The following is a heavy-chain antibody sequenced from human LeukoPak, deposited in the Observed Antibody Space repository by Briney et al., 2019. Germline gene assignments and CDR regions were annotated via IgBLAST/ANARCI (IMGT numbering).Heavy chain of an antibody. J-gene: IGHJ4*02. CDR3: ARVPRAVAGTGFDY. V-gene: IGHV1-2*02. CDR2: INPNSGGT. D-gene: IGHD6-19*01. Sequence: GASVKVSCKASGYTFISYAMNWVRQAPGQGLEWMGWINPNSGGTNYAQKFQGRVTMTRDTSISTAYMELSRLRSDDTAVYYCARVPRAVAGTGFDYWGQGTLVTVSS. CDR1: GYTFISYA.